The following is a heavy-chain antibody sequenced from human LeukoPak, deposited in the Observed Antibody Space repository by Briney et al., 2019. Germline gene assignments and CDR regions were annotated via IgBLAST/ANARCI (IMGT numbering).Heavy chain of an antibody. J-gene: IGHJ5*01. D-gene: IGHD6-19*01. CDR3: ARDLGTSGWYTFDF. CDR2: TYYRSKWYD. CDR1: GDSVSSKNGA. Sequence: SQTLSLTCAISGDSVSSKNGAWNWIRQSPSRGLEWLGRTYYRSKWYDEYADSVKGRVTISPDTSKNQFSLHVYSVTPEDTAVYYCARDLGTSGWYTFDFWGQGTLVNVSS. V-gene: IGHV6-1*01.